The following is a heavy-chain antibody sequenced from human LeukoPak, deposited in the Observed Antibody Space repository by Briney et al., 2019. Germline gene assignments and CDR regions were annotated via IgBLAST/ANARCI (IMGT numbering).Heavy chain of an antibody. CDR1: GYTFTSYA. D-gene: IGHD6-19*01. V-gene: IGHV1-3*01. CDR2: INAGNGNT. CDR3: ARDLAVAGTNVDWFDP. Sequence: ASVKVSCKASGYTFTSYAMHWVRQAPGQRFEWMGWINAGNGNTKYSQKFQGRVTITRDTSASTAYMELSSLRSEDTAVYYCARDLAVAGTNVDWFDPWGQGTLVTVSS. J-gene: IGHJ5*02.